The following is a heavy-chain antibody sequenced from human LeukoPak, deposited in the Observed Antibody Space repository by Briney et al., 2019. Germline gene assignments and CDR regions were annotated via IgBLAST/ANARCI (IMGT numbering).Heavy chain of an antibody. V-gene: IGHV7-4-1*02. CDR1: GYTFTSYA. J-gene: IGHJ4*02. Sequence: ASVKVSCKASGYTFTSYAMNWVRQAPGQGLEWMGWINTNTGNPTYAQGFTGRFVFSLDTSVSTAYLQISSLKAEDTAVYYCARDIARKQQLVLPSYWGQGTLVTVSS. CDR2: INTNTGNP. D-gene: IGHD6-13*01. CDR3: ARDIARKQQLVLPSY.